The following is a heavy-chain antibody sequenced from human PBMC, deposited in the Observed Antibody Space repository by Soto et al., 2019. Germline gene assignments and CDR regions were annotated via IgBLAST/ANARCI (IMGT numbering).Heavy chain of an antibody. Sequence: EVQLVESGGGLIQPGGSLRLSCAASGLTVSSNYMSWVRQAPGKGLEWVSVIYSGGNTYYADSVRRRFTISRDNSKHNVYLQMNSQRAEDTAMYYCARDGRSTPIYYDSSGSPDDAFDIWGQGTMVTVSS. V-gene: IGHV3-53*01. CDR1: GLTVSSNY. CDR2: IYSGGNT. CDR3: ARDGRSTPIYYDSSGSPDDAFDI. D-gene: IGHD3-22*01. J-gene: IGHJ3*02.